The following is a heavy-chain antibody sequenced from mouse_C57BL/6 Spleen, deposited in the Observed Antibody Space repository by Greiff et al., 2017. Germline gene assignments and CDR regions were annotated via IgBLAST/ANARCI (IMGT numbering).Heavy chain of an antibody. J-gene: IGHJ2*01. CDR2: IWSGGST. CDR3: ARNWGVTVFDY. D-gene: IGHD1-1*01. V-gene: IGHV2-2*01. CDR1: GFSLTSYG. Sequence: VKLMESGPGLVQPSQSLSITCTVSGFSLTSYGVHWVRQSPGKGLEWLGVIWSGGSTDYNAAFISRLSISKDNSKSQVFFKMNSLQADDTAIYYCARNWGVTVFDYWGQGTTLTVSS.